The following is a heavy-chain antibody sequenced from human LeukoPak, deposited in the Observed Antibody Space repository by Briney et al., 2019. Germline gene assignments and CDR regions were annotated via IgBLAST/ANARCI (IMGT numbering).Heavy chain of an antibody. J-gene: IGHJ4*02. Sequence: GGSLRLSCAASGFTFSSYWMHSVRQAPGKGLGWVSPINSDGSSTNYAASVKGRFTNSRDNAKNTLYLQMYSLRAEDTAVYYGATSTYCSGGSCYSRTLQYWGQGTLVTVPS. CDR1: GFTFSSYW. V-gene: IGHV3-74*01. CDR3: ATSTYCSGGSCYSRTLQY. D-gene: IGHD2-15*01. CDR2: INSDGSST.